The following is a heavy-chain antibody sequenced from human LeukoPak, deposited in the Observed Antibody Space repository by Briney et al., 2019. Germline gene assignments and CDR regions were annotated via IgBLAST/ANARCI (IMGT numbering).Heavy chain of an antibody. J-gene: IGHJ4*02. CDR2: INPSGGST. CDR1: GYTFTSYY. V-gene: IGHV1-46*01. Sequence: GASVKVSCKASGYTFTSYYMHWVRRAPGQGLEWMGIINPSGGSTSYAQKFQGRVTMTRDMSTSTVYMELSSLRSEDTAVYYCARDLRVYGSGSSAGAYWGQGTLVTVSS. D-gene: IGHD3-10*01. CDR3: ARDLRVYGSGSSAGAY.